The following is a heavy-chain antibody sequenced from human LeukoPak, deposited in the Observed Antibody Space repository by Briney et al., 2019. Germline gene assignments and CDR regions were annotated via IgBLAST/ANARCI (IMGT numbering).Heavy chain of an antibody. CDR1: GGTFSSYA. D-gene: IGHD3-16*02. V-gene: IGHV1-69*13. J-gene: IGHJ4*02. CDR2: IIPIFGTA. Sequence: SVKVSCKASGGTFSSYAISWVRQAPGQGLEWMGGIIPIFGTANYAQKFQGRVTITADESTSTAYMELSSLRSEDTAVYYCASSADYVWGSYHYWGQGTLVTVPS. CDR3: ASSADYVWGSYHY.